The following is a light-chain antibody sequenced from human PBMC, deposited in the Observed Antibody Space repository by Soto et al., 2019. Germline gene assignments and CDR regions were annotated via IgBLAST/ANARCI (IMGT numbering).Light chain of an antibody. CDR2: AAS. J-gene: IGKJ5*01. CDR3: QQLNTFPFI. Sequence: DIPLTQSPSFLSASVGDRVTITCRASQAIDTYLAWYQQKPGKAPKLLIYAASLLQSGVPSRFSVSGSGTEFNLTINSLQPEDFASYYCQQLNTFPFIFGQGTRLEIK. CDR1: QAIDTY. V-gene: IGKV1-9*01.